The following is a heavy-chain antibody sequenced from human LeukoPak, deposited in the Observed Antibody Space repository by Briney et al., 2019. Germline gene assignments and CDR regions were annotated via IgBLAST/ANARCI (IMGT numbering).Heavy chain of an antibody. CDR2: IYYSGST. J-gene: IGHJ5*02. D-gene: IGHD4-17*01. CDR3: ARDHYGDLLDNWFDP. Sequence: SETLSLTCTVSGGSISSGGYYWSWIRQPPGKGLEWIGYIYYSGSTYYNPSLKSRVTISVDTSKNQFSLKLSSVTAADTAVYYCARDHYGDLLDNWFDPWGQGTLVTVSS. V-gene: IGHV4-30-4*01. CDR1: GGSISSGGYY.